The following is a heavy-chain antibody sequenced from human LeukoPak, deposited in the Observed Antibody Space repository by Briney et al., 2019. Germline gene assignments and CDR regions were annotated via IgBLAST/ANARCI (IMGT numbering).Heavy chain of an antibody. D-gene: IGHD4/OR15-4a*01. CDR3: AVNYVYGDHAHRNPGAYYYMDV. Sequence: ASVKVSCKASGYTFTGYHMHWVRQAPGQGLEWMGWINPNSGDTNYAQKFQGRVTMTRDTSISTAYTELSWLRSDDTAVYYCAVNYVYGDHAHRNPGAYYYMDVWGKGTTVTVSS. CDR1: GYTFTGYH. CDR2: INPNSGDT. J-gene: IGHJ6*03. V-gene: IGHV1-2*02.